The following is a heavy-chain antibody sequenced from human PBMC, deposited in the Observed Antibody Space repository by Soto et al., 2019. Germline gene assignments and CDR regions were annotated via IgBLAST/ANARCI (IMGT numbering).Heavy chain of an antibody. D-gene: IGHD4-17*01. CDR1: GFSLTASGMC. CDR3: ARITQGDYFWFDP. CDR2: IDWDDGK. Sequence: SGPTLVNPTQTLTLTCSFSGFSLTASGMCVGWIRQPPGKALEWLALIDWDDGKFYSPSLKTRLTISKDTSKNQVVLTMTNMDPVDTATYFCARITQGDYFWFDPWGPGTLVTVSS. J-gene: IGHJ5*02. V-gene: IGHV2-70*01.